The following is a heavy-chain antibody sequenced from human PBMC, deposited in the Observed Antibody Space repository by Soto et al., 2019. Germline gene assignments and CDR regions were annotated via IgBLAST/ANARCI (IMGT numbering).Heavy chain of an antibody. D-gene: IGHD2-21*02. V-gene: IGHV1-18*01. CDR1: GYTFSSYG. Sequence: QVQLLQSGGEVKKPGASVKVSCKASGYTFSSYGINWVRQAPGQGLEWMGWINTNSGNPNYAQKFQDRVIMTTDTSTGTAYMEMRSLTSDDTAVYYCARKKCFGDCYSFDYWGLGTLVTVSS. CDR3: ARKKCFGDCYSFDY. CDR2: INTNSGNP. J-gene: IGHJ4*01.